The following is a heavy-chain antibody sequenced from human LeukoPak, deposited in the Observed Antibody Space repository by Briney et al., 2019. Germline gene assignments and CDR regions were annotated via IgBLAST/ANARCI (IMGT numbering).Heavy chain of an antibody. V-gene: IGHV3-48*02. CDR3: ARESPLGELSIDY. CDR2: ISSSSSTI. CDR1: GFTFSSYS. J-gene: IGHJ4*02. Sequence: GGSLRLSCAASGFTFSSYSMNWVRQAPGKGLEWVSYISSSSSTIYYADSVKGRFTISRDNAKNSLYLQMNSLRDEDTAVYFCARESPLGELSIDYWGQGTLVTVSS. D-gene: IGHD3-16*02.